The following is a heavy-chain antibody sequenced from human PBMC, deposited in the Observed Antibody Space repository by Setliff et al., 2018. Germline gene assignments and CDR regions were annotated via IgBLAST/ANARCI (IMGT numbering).Heavy chain of an antibody. D-gene: IGHD3-22*01. Sequence: SETLSLTCTVSDDSISSRRYYWGWFRQPAGKELEWIGQIYTSWSTNYNPSLKSRVTVSLDTSTNYFSLKLKSVTAADTAVYFRARDDPTHDAVSGYSVGYFDYWGLGTPVTVSS. J-gene: IGHJ4*02. V-gene: IGHV4-61*09. CDR2: IYTSWST. CDR3: ARDDPTHDAVSGYSVGYFDY. CDR1: DDSISSRRYY.